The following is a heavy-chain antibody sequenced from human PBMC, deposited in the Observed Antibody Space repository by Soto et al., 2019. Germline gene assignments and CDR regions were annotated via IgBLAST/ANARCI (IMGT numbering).Heavy chain of an antibody. J-gene: IGHJ4*02. CDR2: LSSDGFGA. CDR1: DFSLSPYW. V-gene: IGHV3-74*03. Sequence: LRLSCAASDFSLSPYWMHWVRQVPGRGLEWVARLSSDGFGAAYADSVKGRFFISRDIARNTLSLQMNSLRADDTAVYYCARDLGGPDYWGRGTSVTVSS. CDR3: ARDLGGPDY. D-gene: IGHD3-16*01.